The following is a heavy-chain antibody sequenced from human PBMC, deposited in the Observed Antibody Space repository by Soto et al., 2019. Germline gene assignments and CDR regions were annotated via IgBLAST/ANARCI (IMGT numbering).Heavy chain of an antibody. CDR3: AMVDVYVTPSPQDV. CDR2: INTYNGNT. J-gene: IGHJ6*02. CDR1: GYTFTRYG. D-gene: IGHD3-16*01. V-gene: IGHV1-18*01. Sequence: QVKLVQSGAEVKNPGASVKVSCKASGYTFTRYGIGWARQAPGQGLEWMGWINTYNGNTNYAQNVQGGVTLTTDTSTSTAYMELRSLRSNDTAIYYCAMVDVYVTPSPQDVWGQGTTVIVSS.